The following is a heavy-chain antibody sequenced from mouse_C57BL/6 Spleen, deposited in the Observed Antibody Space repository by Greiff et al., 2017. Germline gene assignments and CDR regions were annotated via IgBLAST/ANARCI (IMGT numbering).Heavy chain of an antibody. CDR3: ARFSGIYYCNYEGYFDV. D-gene: IGHD2-1*01. Sequence: VQLQQSGPELVKPGASVKISCKASGYTFTDYYMNWVKQSHGTSLEWIGDINPNNGGTSYNQKLKGKATLTVDKSSSPAYMELRSLTSEDSAVYYCARFSGIYYCNYEGYFDVWGTGTTVTVSS. CDR2: INPNNGGT. CDR1: GYTFTDYY. V-gene: IGHV1-26*01. J-gene: IGHJ1*03.